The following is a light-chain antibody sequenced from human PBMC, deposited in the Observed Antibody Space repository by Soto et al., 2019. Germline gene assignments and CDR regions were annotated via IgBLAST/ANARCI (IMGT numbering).Light chain of an antibody. CDR3: QQSYTIPIT. J-gene: IGKJ5*01. V-gene: IGKV1-39*01. CDR1: QRIATY. Sequence: DIQMTQSPSSLSASVGDRVIITCRASQRIATYLNWYQHKLGKAPKLLIYAASSLQTGVPSRFSGSGSGTDFTLTISSLQPEDIATYFCQQSYTIPITFGQGTRLEI. CDR2: AAS.